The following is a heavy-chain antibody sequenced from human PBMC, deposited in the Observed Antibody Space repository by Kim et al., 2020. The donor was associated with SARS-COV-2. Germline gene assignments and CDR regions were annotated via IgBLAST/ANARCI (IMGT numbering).Heavy chain of an antibody. CDR2: INQDGSDK. CDR1: GFTFSSYW. V-gene: IGHV3-7*03. CDR3: ARAWSFARDY. D-gene: IGHD1-26*01. Sequence: GGSLRLSCAASGFTFSSYWMSWVRQAPGKGLEWVANINQDGSDKYYVDSVRGRFTISRDNAKNSLYLQMNSLKAEDTALYYCARAWSFARDYWGQGTLVTVSS. J-gene: IGHJ4*02.